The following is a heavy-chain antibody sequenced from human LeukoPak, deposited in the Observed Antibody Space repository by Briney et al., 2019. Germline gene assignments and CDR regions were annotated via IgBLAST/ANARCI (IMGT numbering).Heavy chain of an antibody. D-gene: IGHD2-15*01. Sequence: GESLKISCKGSGYSFTSYWIGWVRQMPGKGLEWMGIIYPGDSDTRYSPSFQGQVTISADKSISTAYLQWSSLKASDTAMYYCARLKYGYCSGGSCYFDAFDIWGQGTVVTVSS. V-gene: IGHV5-51*01. CDR1: GYSFTSYW. CDR2: IYPGDSDT. CDR3: ARLKYGYCSGGSCYFDAFDI. J-gene: IGHJ3*02.